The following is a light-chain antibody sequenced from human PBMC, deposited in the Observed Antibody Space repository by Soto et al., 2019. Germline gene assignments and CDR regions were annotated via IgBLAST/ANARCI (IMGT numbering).Light chain of an antibody. V-gene: IGKV1-5*03. CDR2: KAS. J-gene: IGKJ1*01. CDR1: QSISSW. Sequence: DIQMTQSPSTLSASVGDRVTITCRASQSISSWLAWYQQKPGKAPKLLIYKASSLESGVPSRFSGSGSGTEFTLTINSLQPEDFANYYCQQYNSYSTFGQGTKVEI. CDR3: QQYNSYST.